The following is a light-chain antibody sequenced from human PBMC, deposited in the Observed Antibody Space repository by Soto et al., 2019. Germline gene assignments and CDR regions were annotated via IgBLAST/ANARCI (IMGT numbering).Light chain of an antibody. CDR2: AAS. J-gene: IGKJ4*01. CDR1: QDISTW. V-gene: IGKV1-12*01. Sequence: DIQMTQSPSSVSAAVGDRVTITCRASQDISTWLAWYQQKPGKAPKLLIYAASFLQSGVPSRFGGSGSGTDLTLTISSLQPEDFATYYCQQANSSPQTFGGGTKLEIK. CDR3: QQANSSPQT.